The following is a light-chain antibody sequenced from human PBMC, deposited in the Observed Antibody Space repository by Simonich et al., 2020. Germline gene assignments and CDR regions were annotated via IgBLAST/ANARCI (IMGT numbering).Light chain of an antibody. V-gene: IGLV2-14*03. CDR1: SSDVGGYNY. J-gene: IGLJ2*01. Sequence: QSALTQPASVSGSPGQSITISCTGTSSDVGGYNYVSCYQQHPGKAPKLMIYDVSNRPSGVSNRFSGSKSGNTASLTISGLQAEDEADYYCCSYAGSSTVVFGGGTKLTVL. CDR3: CSYAGSSTVV. CDR2: DVS.